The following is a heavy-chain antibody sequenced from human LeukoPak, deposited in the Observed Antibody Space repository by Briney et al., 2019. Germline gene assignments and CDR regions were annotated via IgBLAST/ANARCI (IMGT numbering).Heavy chain of an antibody. D-gene: IGHD2-15*01. J-gene: IGHJ4*02. CDR1: GGSFSGYY. CDR2: INHSGST. Sequence: SETLSLTCAVYGGSFSGYYWSWIRQPPGKGPEWIGEINHSGSTNYNPSLKSRVTISVDTSKNQFSLKLSSVTAADTAVYYCARGQIRTVGSPDYFDYWGQGTLVTVSS. V-gene: IGHV4-34*01. CDR3: ARGQIRTVGSPDYFDY.